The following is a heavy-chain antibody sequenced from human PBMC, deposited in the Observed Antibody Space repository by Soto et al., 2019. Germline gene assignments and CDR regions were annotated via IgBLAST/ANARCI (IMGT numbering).Heavy chain of an antibody. CDR2: INHSGST. CDR3: ARNWIFDY. J-gene: IGHJ4*02. Sequence: QVQLQQWGAGLLKPSETLSLTCAVYGGSCSGYYWSWIRQPPGKGLEWIGEINHSGSTNYNPSLKSRVTISVDTSKNQFSLKLSSVTAADTAVYYCARNWIFDYWGQGTLVTVSS. CDR1: GGSCSGYY. D-gene: IGHD1-1*01. V-gene: IGHV4-34*01.